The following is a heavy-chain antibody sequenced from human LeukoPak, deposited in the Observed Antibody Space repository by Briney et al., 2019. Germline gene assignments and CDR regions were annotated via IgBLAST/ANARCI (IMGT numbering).Heavy chain of an antibody. CDR1: GFTFSSYS. CDR3: ARDLVDYDSSGYYYTYYFDY. CDR2: ISSSSSYI. V-gene: IGHV3-21*01. J-gene: IGHJ4*02. D-gene: IGHD3-22*01. Sequence: GGSLRLSCAASGFTFSSYSMNWVRQAPGKGLEWVSSISSSSSYIYYADSGKGRFTISRDNAKNSLYLQMNSLRAEDTAVYYCARDLVDYDSSGYYYTYYFDYWGQGTLVTVSS.